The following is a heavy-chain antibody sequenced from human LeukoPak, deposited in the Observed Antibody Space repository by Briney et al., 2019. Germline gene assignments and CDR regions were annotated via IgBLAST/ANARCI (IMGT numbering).Heavy chain of an antibody. CDR3: ARAQPYYDILTGYLNPDAFDI. CDR1: GGSISSGDYY. D-gene: IGHD3-9*01. V-gene: IGHV4-30-4*01. CDR2: IYYSGST. Sequence: SETLSLTCTVSGGSISSGDYYWSWIRQPPGKGLEWIRYIYYSGSTYYNPSLKSRVTISVDTSKNQFSLKLSSVTAADTAVYYCARAQPYYDILTGYLNPDAFDIWGQGTMVTVSS. J-gene: IGHJ3*02.